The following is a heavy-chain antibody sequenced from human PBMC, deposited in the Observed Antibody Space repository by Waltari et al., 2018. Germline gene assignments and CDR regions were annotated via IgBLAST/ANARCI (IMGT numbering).Heavy chain of an antibody. D-gene: IGHD1-26*01. CDR3: ARDGHGRSWDLLPLDH. CDR1: GDSMYEYY. V-gene: IGHV4-4*07. J-gene: IGHJ4*02. CDR2: IYVGDSI. Sequence: VKPSETLSLTCNVSGDSMYEYYWSWIRQPAGKGLEWIGRIYVGDSINYNPSFRSRVTMSLDTSKKQFSLKLRSVTAADTAVYYCARDGHGRSWDLLPLDHWGQGSLVTVSS.